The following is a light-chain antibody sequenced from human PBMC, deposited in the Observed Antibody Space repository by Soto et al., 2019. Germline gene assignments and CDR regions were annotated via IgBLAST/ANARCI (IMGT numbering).Light chain of an antibody. J-gene: IGKJ3*01. CDR3: QQSFSIPFT. Sequence: IQLTQSPSSLSASVGDRVTITCRASPAIASFLAWYQQKPGTAPKLLIYGASTLQSGVPSRFSGSRSGTDFTLNISDLRPEDFATYYCQQSFSIPFTFGPGT. V-gene: IGKV1-39*01. CDR1: PAIASF. CDR2: GAS.